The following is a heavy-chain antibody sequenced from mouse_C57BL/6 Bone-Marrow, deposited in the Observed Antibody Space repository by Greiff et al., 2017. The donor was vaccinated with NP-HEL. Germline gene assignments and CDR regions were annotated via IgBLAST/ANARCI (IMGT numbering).Heavy chain of an antibody. D-gene: IGHD2-5*01. Sequence: QVQLQQSGAELAKPGASVKLSCKASGYTFTSYWMHWVKQRPGQGLEWIGYINPSSGYTKYNQKFKDKATLTADKSSITAYMQLSSLTYEDSAVYYCARKWDYSNYGAMDYWGQGTSVTVSS. J-gene: IGHJ4*01. V-gene: IGHV1-7*01. CDR1: GYTFTSYW. CDR3: ARKWDYSNYGAMDY. CDR2: INPSSGYT.